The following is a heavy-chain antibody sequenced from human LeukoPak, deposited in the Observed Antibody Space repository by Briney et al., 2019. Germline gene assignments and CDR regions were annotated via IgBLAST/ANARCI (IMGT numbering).Heavy chain of an antibody. CDR2: IIPIFGTA. Sequence: ASVKVSCKASGGTFSSYAISWVRQAPGQGLEWMGRIIPIFGTANYAQKFHGRVTITTDESTSTAYMELSSLRTEDTAVYYCARESVDTAMTFDYWGQGTLVTVSS. J-gene: IGHJ4*02. CDR3: ARESVDTAMTFDY. CDR1: GGTFSSYA. D-gene: IGHD5-18*01. V-gene: IGHV1-69*05.